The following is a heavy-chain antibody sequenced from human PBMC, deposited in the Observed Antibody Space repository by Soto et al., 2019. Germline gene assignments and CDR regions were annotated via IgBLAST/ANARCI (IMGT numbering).Heavy chain of an antibody. V-gene: IGHV4-59*01. CDR2: IYYSGST. CDR3: ATEMSSSGYSPFDQ. Sequence: XASLALNCTVSGGSLSGYFWSWIRQPPGKGLEWIGYIYYSGSTNYTPSLKSRVTMSVDTSKNQISLKLRSVTAADTAVYYCATEMSSSGYSPFDQCGQRTVVTVSS. CDR1: GGSLSGYF. J-gene: IGHJ4*02. D-gene: IGHD3-22*01.